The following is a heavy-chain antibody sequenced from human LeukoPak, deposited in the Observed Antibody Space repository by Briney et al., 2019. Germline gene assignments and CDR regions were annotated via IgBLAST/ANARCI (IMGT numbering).Heavy chain of an antibody. CDR3: ARGPYYYGSGSYYPSPYYFDY. CDR1: GGTFSSYA. D-gene: IGHD3-10*01. Sequence: ASVKVSCKASGGTFSSYAISWVRQAPGQGLEWMGWINTNTGNPTYAQGFTGRFVFSLDTSVSTAYLQISSLKAEDTAVYYCARGPYYYGSGSYYPSPYYFDYWGQGTLVTVSS. CDR2: INTNTGNP. J-gene: IGHJ4*02. V-gene: IGHV7-4-1*02.